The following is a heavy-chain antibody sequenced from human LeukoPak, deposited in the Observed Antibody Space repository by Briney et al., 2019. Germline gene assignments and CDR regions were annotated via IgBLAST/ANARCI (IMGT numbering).Heavy chain of an antibody. CDR1: GYSFSSYW. CDR3: ARRSYGGKDFDY. Sequence: GASLQICCKGSGYSFSSYWIAGGRPLPGKGREGMGIIYPDDSDTRYSPSFQGQVTISADKSISTAYLQWSSLKASDTAMYYCARRSYGGKDFDYWGQGTLVTVSS. J-gene: IGHJ4*02. D-gene: IGHD4-23*01. V-gene: IGHV5-51*01. CDR2: IYPDDSDT.